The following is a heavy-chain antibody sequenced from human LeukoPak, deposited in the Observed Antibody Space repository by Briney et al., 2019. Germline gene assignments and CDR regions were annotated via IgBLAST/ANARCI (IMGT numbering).Heavy chain of an antibody. J-gene: IGHJ4*02. V-gene: IGHV5-51*01. CDR2: IYPIDSDT. CDR1: GYGFTNYW. Sequence: GESLLISCKGSGYGFTNYWIGWVRQMPGKGLEWMGIIYPIDSDTRYSPSFQGQVTISVDKSISTANLQWSSLKASDTAMYYCARQGSSTGWYVDFWGQGTLVTVSS. CDR3: ARQGSSTGWYVDF. D-gene: IGHD6-19*01.